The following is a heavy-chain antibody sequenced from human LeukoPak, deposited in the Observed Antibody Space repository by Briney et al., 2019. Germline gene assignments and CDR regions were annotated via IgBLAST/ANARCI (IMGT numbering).Heavy chain of an antibody. CDR2: INSDGSST. Sequence: PGGSLRLSCAASGFTFSSYWMHWVRQAPGKGLVWVSRINSDGSSTSYADSVKGRFTISRDNAKNTLYLQMNSLRAEDTAVYYCAGGSGSYSYFDYWGQGTLVTVSS. D-gene: IGHD3-10*01. CDR1: GFTFSSYW. J-gene: IGHJ4*02. V-gene: IGHV3-74*01. CDR3: AGGSGSYSYFDY.